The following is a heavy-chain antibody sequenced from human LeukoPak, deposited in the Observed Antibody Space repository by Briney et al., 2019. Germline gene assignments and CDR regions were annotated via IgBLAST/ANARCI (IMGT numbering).Heavy chain of an antibody. CDR2: INHSGST. CDR1: GGSFSGYY. V-gene: IGHV4-34*01. CDR3: ARLEVGYYYMDV. Sequence: PSETLSLTCAVYGGSFSGYYWSWIRQPPGKGLEWNGEINHSGSTNYNPSLKSRVTISVDTSKNQFSLKLSSVTAADTAVYYCARLEVGYYYMDVWGKGTTVTVSS. D-gene: IGHD2-15*01. J-gene: IGHJ6*03.